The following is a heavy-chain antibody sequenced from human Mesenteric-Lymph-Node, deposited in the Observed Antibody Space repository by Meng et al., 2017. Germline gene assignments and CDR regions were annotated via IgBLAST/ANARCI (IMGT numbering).Heavy chain of an antibody. CDR3: ATWIQLGDFDY. J-gene: IGHJ4*02. CDR2: IYYTGST. V-gene: IGHV4-31*03. Sequence: QVQLQESGPGLVKPSQTLSLTRSVPVGSISSGPYYWTWIRQHPGKGLEWIGYIYYTGSTYYNPSLKSRVTISGDTSKNQFSLKLNSVTAAGTAVYYWATWIQLGDFDYWGQGTLVTVSS. D-gene: IGHD1-1*01. CDR1: VGSISSGPYY.